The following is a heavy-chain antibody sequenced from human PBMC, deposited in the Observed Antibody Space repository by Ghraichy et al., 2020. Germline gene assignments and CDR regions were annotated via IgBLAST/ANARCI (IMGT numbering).Heavy chain of an antibody. CDR3: ARVGSIVVVVAATGYFQH. Sequence: VKVSCKASGYTFTGYYMHWVRQAPGQGLEWMGWINPNSGGTNYAQKFQGRVTMTRDTSISTAYMELSRLRSDDTAVYYCARVGSIVVVVAATGYFQHWGQGTLVTVSS. CDR1: GYTFTGYY. CDR2: INPNSGGT. J-gene: IGHJ1*01. V-gene: IGHV1-2*02. D-gene: IGHD2-15*01.